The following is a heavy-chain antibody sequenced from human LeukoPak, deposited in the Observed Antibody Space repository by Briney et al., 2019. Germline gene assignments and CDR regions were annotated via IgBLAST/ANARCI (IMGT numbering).Heavy chain of an antibody. CDR3: ARPNGDFYNWFDP. CDR2: INPNSGDR. J-gene: IGHJ5*02. CDR1: GYTFTDYY. Sequence: ASVKVSCKASGYTFTDYYIHWVRQAPGQGFEWMGWINPNSGDRNYAQRFQDGVTLTRDTSISTAYMELTNLRTDDTAIYYCARPNGDFYNWFDPWGQGTLVTVSS. V-gene: IGHV1-2*02. D-gene: IGHD2-21*02.